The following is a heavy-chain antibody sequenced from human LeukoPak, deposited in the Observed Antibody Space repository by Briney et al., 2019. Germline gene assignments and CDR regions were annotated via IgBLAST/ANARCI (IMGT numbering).Heavy chain of an antibody. D-gene: IGHD6-19*01. CDR1: GGSISSYY. Sequence: PSETLSLTCTVSGGSISSYYWSWIRQPPGKGLEWIGHISYSGNTNHNPSLKSRVIISADTSKNQVSLKLTSVTAADTAVYYCARAVYQWLAFDYWGQGTLVTVSS. CDR2: ISYSGNT. J-gene: IGHJ4*02. V-gene: IGHV4-59*01. CDR3: ARAVYQWLAFDY.